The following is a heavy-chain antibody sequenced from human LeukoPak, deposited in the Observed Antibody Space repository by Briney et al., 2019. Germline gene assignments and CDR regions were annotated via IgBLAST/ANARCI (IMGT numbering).Heavy chain of an antibody. J-gene: IGHJ4*02. V-gene: IGHV1-69*13. CDR1: GGTFSSYA. CDR2: IIPIFGTA. D-gene: IGHD3-22*01. Sequence: EASVKVSCKASGGTFSSYAISWVRQAPGQGLEWMGGIIPIFGTANYAQKFQGRVTITADESTSTAYMELSSLRSEDTAVYYCARGRPSGYYDSSGYYTYWGQGTLVTVSS. CDR3: ARGRPSGYYDSSGYYTY.